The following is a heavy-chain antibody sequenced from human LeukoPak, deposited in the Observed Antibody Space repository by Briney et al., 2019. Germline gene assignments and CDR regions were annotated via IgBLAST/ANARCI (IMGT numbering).Heavy chain of an antibody. D-gene: IGHD2-15*01. J-gene: IGHJ4*02. CDR1: GGDFTDYS. V-gene: IGHV4-34*10. Sequence: SETLSLTCDVYGGDFTDYSWSWIRQPPGGGLEWIGEINHRGSTNYNASLKSRLTMSVDSSKNQIFLRLNSVTAADTALYYCAREWYCSRGRCYFLDSWGQGTLVTVSS. CDR2: INHRGST. CDR3: AREWYCSRGRCYFLDS.